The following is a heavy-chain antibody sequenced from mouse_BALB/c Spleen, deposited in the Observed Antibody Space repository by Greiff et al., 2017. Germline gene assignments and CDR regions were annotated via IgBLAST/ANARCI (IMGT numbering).Heavy chain of an antibody. CDR2: ISSGSSTI. Sequence: EVQLVESGGGLVQPGGSRKLSCAASGFTFSSYGMHWVRQAPEKGLEWVAYISSGSSTIYYADTVKGRITISRDNPKNTLFLQMTSLRSEDTAMYYCARSGNAMDYWGQGTSVTVSS. CDR1: GFTFSSYG. D-gene: IGHD3-2*02. CDR3: ARSGNAMDY. J-gene: IGHJ4*01. V-gene: IGHV5-17*02.